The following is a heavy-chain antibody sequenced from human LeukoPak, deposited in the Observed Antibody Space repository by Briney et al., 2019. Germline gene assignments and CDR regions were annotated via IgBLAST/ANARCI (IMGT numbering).Heavy chain of an antibody. J-gene: IGHJ5*02. CDR2: INTNTGNP. CDR3: ARDLTTVTSWFDP. V-gene: IGHV7-4-1*02. CDR1: GYTFTNYA. D-gene: IGHD4-17*01. Sequence: ASVKVSFKASGYTFTNYAMNWVRQAPGQGLEWMGWINTNTGNPTYAQGFTGRFVFSLDTSVSTAYLQISSLKAEDTAVYYCARDLTTVTSWFDPWGQGTLVTVSS.